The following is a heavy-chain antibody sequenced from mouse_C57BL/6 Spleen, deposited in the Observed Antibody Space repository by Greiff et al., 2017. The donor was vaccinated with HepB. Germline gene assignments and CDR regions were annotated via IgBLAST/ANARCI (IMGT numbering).Heavy chain of an antibody. CDR1: GYTFTDYY. V-gene: IGHV1-19*01. D-gene: IGHD2-4*01. CDR2: INPYNGGT. CDR3: ARSDYDY. J-gene: IGHJ2*01. Sequence: EVKLQESGPVLVKPGASVKMSCKASGYTFTDYYMNWVKQSHGKSLEWIGVINPYNGGTSYNQKFKGKATLTVDKSSSTAYMELNSLTSEDSAVYYCARSDYDYWGQGTTLTVSS.